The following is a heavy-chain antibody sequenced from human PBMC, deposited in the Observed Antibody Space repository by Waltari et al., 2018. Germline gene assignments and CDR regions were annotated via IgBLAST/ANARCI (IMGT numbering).Heavy chain of an antibody. D-gene: IGHD2-21*01. CDR1: RNAFSQHY. Sequence: VQLVQSGTEVRRPGASVKVSCKASRNAFSQHYLHWVRRAPGQGLEWMGWIDPNRGAKNYGQKFNDRITWTWDTSVNTAYMELTRLASFDTAVYYCAREYCAGECRLFDFWGQGTGLTVSS. CDR3: AREYCAGECRLFDF. J-gene: IGHJ4*02. CDR2: IDPNRGAK. V-gene: IGHV1-2*02.